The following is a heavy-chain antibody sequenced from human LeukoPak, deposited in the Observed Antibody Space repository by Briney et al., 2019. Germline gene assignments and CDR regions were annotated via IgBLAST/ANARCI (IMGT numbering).Heavy chain of an antibody. CDR1: GYTFTGYY. V-gene: IGHV7-4-1*02. J-gene: IGHJ4*02. CDR2: IHPSTGNP. CDR3: ARAFQSLGGLSLPDY. Sequence: GASVKVSCKASGYTFTGYYMHWVRQAPGQGLEWMGWIHPSTGNPAYAQGFTGRFVFSLDTSVSTTYLQISSLKAEDTAVYFCARAFQSLGGLSLPDYRGQGTLVTVSS. D-gene: IGHD3-16*02.